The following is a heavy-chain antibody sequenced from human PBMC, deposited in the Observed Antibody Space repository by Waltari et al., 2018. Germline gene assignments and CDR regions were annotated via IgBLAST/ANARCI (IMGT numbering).Heavy chain of an antibody. V-gene: IGHV3-30-3*01. D-gene: IGHD6-6*01. CDR1: GFTFSSYA. Sequence: QVQLVESGGGVVQPGRSLRLSCAASGFTFSSYAMHWVRQAPGKGLEWVAVISYDGSNNYYGDAVKGRFTISRDNSKNTLYLQMNSLRAEDTAVYYCARDHQFRWQLVYYYYGMDVWGQGTTVTVSS. CDR2: ISYDGSNN. CDR3: ARDHQFRWQLVYYYYGMDV. J-gene: IGHJ6*02.